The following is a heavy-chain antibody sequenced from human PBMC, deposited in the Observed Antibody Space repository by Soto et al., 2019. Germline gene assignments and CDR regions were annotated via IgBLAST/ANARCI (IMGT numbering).Heavy chain of an antibody. CDR3: ARVAYDYIKSLDN. D-gene: IGHD4-4*01. CDR1: GFTFSTYW. V-gene: IGHV3-7*03. CDR2: INQYLSQI. J-gene: IGHJ4*02. Sequence: GGSLRLSCAASGFTFSTYWMSWVRQAPVNGLEFVANINQYLSQILYVDSVKGRFTTCGYNSMYALDLQMNSLIAYDTAVYYCARVAYDYIKSLDNWGQGILVTVSS.